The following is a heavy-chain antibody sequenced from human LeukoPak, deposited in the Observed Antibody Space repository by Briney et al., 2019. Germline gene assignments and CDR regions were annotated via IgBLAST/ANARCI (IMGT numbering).Heavy chain of an antibody. Sequence: GASVKVSCKASGYTFTGYYMHWVRQATGQGLEWMGWMNPNSGNTGYAQKFQGRVTITRNTSISTAYMELSSLRSEDTAVYYCARTTPVGTRSRVGWFDPWGQGTLVTVSS. D-gene: IGHD4-23*01. CDR1: GYTFTGYY. CDR2: MNPNSGNT. V-gene: IGHV1-8*03. J-gene: IGHJ5*02. CDR3: ARTTPVGTRSRVGWFDP.